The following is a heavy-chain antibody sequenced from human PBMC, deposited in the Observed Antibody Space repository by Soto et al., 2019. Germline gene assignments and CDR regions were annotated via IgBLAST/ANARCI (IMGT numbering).Heavy chain of an antibody. Sequence: GESLKISCKGSGYSFTSYWISWVRQMPGKALEWMGRFDPSDSYTNYSPSFQGHVTISADKSISTAYLQWSSLKASDTAMYYCARREKYDFWSGYRGMDVRGQGTTVTVSS. V-gene: IGHV5-10-1*01. J-gene: IGHJ6*02. D-gene: IGHD3-3*01. CDR3: ARREKYDFWSGYRGMDV. CDR2: FDPSDSYT. CDR1: GYSFTSYW.